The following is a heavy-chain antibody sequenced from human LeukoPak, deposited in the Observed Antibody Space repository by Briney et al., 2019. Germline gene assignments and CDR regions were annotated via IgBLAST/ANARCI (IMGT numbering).Heavy chain of an antibody. D-gene: IGHD3-22*01. CDR1: VASINNNF. CDR3: ARHRDYYDT. Sequence: PSETLSLTCTVSVASINNNFWTWIRQPPGKGLERIGFTYSSGSPNYNPSLKRRVIISGDTSNNQISLNLTSVTAADTAVYFCARHRDYYDTWGHGTLVTVSS. V-gene: IGHV4-59*08. J-gene: IGHJ4*01. CDR2: TYSSGSP.